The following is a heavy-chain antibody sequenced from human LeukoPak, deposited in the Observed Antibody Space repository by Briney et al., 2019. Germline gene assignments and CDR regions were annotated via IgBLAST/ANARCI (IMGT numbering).Heavy chain of an antibody. CDR3: AKGVTTVRIYYHGMDV. V-gene: IGHV3-23*01. CDR2: ISGSGDSR. J-gene: IGHJ6*02. Sequence: PGGSLRLSCAASGFTFSSCAMSWVRQAPGKGLEWVSLISGSGDSRYYADSVKGRFTISRDNAKNTLWLQMNSLRAEDPAVYYCAKGVTTVRIYYHGMDVWGQGTTVTVSS. CDR1: GFTFSSCA. D-gene: IGHD4-17*01.